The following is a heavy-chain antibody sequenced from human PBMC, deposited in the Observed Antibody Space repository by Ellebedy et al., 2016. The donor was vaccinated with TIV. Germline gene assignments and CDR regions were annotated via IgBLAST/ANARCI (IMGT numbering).Heavy chain of an antibody. J-gene: IGHJ4*02. CDR2: MYYSGST. CDR1: GGSISISSSY. D-gene: IGHD3-22*01. Sequence: SETLSLXXTVSGGSISISSSYWGWIRQPPGKGLEWIGSMYYSGSTYYNPSLKSRVTISVDTSKNQFSLKLSSVTAADTAVYYCASQSYYYDSSGNFDYWGQGTPVTVSS. CDR3: ASQSYYYDSSGNFDY. V-gene: IGHV4-39*01.